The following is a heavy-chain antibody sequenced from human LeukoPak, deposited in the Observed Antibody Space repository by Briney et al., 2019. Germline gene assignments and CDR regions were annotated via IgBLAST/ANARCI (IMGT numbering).Heavy chain of an antibody. J-gene: IGHJ4*02. Sequence: ASVKVSCKASGYTFTGYYMHWVRQAPGQGLEWMGWINPNSGGTNYAQKFQGRVTMTRDTSISTAYMELSRLRSDDTAVYYCARGSLGYCSSTSCYPFDYWGRGTLVTVSS. CDR3: ARGSLGYCSSTSCYPFDY. V-gene: IGHV1-2*02. D-gene: IGHD2-2*01. CDR1: GYTFTGYY. CDR2: INPNSGGT.